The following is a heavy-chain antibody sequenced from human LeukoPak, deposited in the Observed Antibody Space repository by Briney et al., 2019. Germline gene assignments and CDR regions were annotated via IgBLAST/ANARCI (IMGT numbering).Heavy chain of an antibody. V-gene: IGHV4-39*07. CDR3: AREPSLGGSHYFDY. CDR1: GDSISDSSYY. Sequence: PSETLSLTCTVSGDSISDSSYYWGWIRQPPGTGLEWIGSIYYSGSTYYNPSLKSRVTISVDTSKNQFSLKLSSVTAADATVYYCAREPSLGGSHYFDYWGQGALVSVSS. CDR2: IYYSGST. J-gene: IGHJ4*02. D-gene: IGHD1-26*01.